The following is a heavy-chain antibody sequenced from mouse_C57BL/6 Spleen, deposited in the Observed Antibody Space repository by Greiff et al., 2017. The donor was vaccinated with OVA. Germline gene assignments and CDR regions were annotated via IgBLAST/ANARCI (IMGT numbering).Heavy chain of an antibody. CDR2: IWSGGST. V-gene: IGHV2-2*01. D-gene: IGHD2-5*01. CDR3: ARDSNYEDYYAMDY. J-gene: IGHJ4*01. Sequence: QVQLQQSGPGLVQPSQSLSITCTVSGFSLTSYGVHWVRQSPGKGLEWLGVIWSGGSTDYNAAFITSLSISKDNSKSQVFFKMNSLQADDTAIYYCARDSNYEDYYAMDYWGQGTSVTVSS. CDR1: GFSLTSYG.